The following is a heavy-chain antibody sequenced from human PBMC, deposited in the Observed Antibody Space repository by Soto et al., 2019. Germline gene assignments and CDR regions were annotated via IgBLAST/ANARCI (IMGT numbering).Heavy chain of an antibody. CDR3: ATDGASSGSTYYYYGMDV. J-gene: IGHJ6*02. CDR2: FDPEDGET. CDR1: GYTLTGLS. V-gene: IGHV1-24*01. D-gene: IGHD1-26*01. Sequence: ASVKVSCKVSGYTLTGLSMHWVRQAPGKGLEWMGGFDPEDGETIYAQKFQGRVTTTEDTSTDTAYMELSSLRSEDTAVYYCATDGASSGSTYYYYGMDVCGQRSTVTVSS.